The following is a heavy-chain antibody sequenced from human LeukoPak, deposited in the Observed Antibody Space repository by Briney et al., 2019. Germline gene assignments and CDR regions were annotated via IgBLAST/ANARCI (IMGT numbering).Heavy chain of an antibody. CDR3: ARAGRWELLGYDAFDI. J-gene: IGHJ3*02. D-gene: IGHD1-26*01. CDR1: GFTFSSYW. V-gene: IGHV3-7*01. Sequence: GGSLRLSCAASGFTFSSYWMSWVRQAPGKGLEWVANIKQDGSGKYYVDSVKGRFTISRDNAKNSLYLQMNSLRAEDTAVYYCARAGRWELLGYDAFDIWGQGTMVTVSS. CDR2: IKQDGSGK.